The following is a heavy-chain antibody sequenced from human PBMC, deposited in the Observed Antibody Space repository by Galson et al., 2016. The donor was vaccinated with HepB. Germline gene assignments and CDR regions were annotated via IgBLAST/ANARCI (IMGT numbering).Heavy chain of an antibody. CDR3: ARGYSSSSMPDY. CDR1: GDSINYYY. V-gene: IGHV4-59*01. CDR2: IYYSGST. J-gene: IGHJ4*02. Sequence: SETLSLTCTVSGDSINYYYYNWIRQPPGKGLEWIGYIYYSGSTKYNPSLKSRVTISIDTSKNQFSLKLSSVAAADTAVYYCARGYSSSSMPDYWGQGTLVTASS. D-gene: IGHD6-6*01.